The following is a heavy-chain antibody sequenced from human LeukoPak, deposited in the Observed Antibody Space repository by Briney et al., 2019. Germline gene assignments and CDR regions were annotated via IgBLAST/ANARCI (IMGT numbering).Heavy chain of an antibody. CDR1: GVSSSSYY. CDR2: NYYRGDS. J-gene: IGHJ4*02. CDR3: ARHQRGYCSGGGCPYYFDY. Sequence: SDTLSRTCTVSGVSSSSYYWSWIRQPPWKGLEWMGNNYYRGDSKCNPSLKSRVPLSVDTAKNQFSLKLTSVTAEDTAVYCCARHQRGYCSGGGCPYYFDYWGQGTLVTVSS. V-gene: IGHV4-59*08. D-gene: IGHD2-15*01.